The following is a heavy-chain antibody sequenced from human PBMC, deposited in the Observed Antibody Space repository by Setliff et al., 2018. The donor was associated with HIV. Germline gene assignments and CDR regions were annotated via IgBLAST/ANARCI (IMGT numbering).Heavy chain of an antibody. CDR1: GGSMNNYY. V-gene: IGHV4-59*01. CDR2: IYENAYA. J-gene: IGHJ4*02. D-gene: IGHD3-10*01. Sequence: TLSLTCTVSGGSMNNYYWNWIRQTPGKGLEWIGYIYENAYAHYTVSLRSRVTVSMDTSKNQFSLTLRSVTAADRAVYYCARAQMHRGVVSWSLYYFDYWGQGALVTVTS. CDR3: ARAQMHRGVVSWSLYYFDY.